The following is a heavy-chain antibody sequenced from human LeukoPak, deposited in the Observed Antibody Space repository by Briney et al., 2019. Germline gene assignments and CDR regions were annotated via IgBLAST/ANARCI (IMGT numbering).Heavy chain of an antibody. CDR2: IYYSGST. D-gene: IGHD3-10*01. CDR3: ARLRYGSGSYFGETYYYYGMDV. Sequence: KSSETLSLTCTVSGGSISSYYWSWIRQPPGKGLEWTGYIYYSGSTNYNPSLKSRVTISVDTSKNQFSLKLSSVTAADTAVYYCARLRYGSGSYFGETYYYYGMDVWGQGTSVTVSS. J-gene: IGHJ6*02. V-gene: IGHV4-59*01. CDR1: GGSISSYY.